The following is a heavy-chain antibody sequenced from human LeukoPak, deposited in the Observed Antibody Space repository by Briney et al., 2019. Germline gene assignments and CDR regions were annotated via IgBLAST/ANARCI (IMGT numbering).Heavy chain of an antibody. CDR3: ARTTPIAVAGTGGTSWFDP. J-gene: IGHJ5*02. V-gene: IGHV4-59*01. CDR1: GGSISSYY. CDR2: IYYSGST. Sequence: SETRSLTCTVSGGSISSYYWSWIRQPPGKGLEWIGYIYYSGSTNYNPSLKSRVTISVDTSKNQFSLKLSSVTAADTAVYYCARTTPIAVAGTGGTSWFDPWGQGTLVTVSS. D-gene: IGHD6-19*01.